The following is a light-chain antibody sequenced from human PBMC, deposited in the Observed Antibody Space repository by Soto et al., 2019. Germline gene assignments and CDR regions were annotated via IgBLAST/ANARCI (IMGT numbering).Light chain of an antibody. V-gene: IGKV1-27*01. J-gene: IGKJ5*01. CDR3: QKYSSAPFT. CDR1: QGINNY. Sequence: DIQMTESPSSLSAYIGDRVTITCRASQGINNYLAWYQQKPGKVPKLLMYAASTLQVGVPSRFSGSGSGTDFTLTISSLQPEDAAIYYCQKYSSAPFTFGQGTLLEIK. CDR2: AAS.